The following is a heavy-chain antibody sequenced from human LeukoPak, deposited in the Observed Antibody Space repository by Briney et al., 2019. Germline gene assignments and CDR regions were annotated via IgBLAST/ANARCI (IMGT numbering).Heavy chain of an antibody. Sequence: ASVKVSCKATGYSFTTYGISWVRQAPGQGLEWMGWISANNNNTDNVQKLQGRVTMTTDTSTSTAYMELRSLRSDDTAVYYCARALYHTFDYWGQGTLVTVSS. V-gene: IGHV1-18*01. CDR3: ARALYHTFDY. CDR2: ISANNNNT. CDR1: GYSFTTYG. D-gene: IGHD2-2*01. J-gene: IGHJ4*02.